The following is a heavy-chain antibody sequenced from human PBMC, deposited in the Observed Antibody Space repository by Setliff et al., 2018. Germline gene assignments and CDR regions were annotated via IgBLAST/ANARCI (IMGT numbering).Heavy chain of an antibody. CDR3: ARGRGPDIVVTIPGDY. CDR1: GYNFITLG. D-gene: IGHD2-15*01. J-gene: IGHJ4*02. Sequence: VSCKTSGYNFITLGINWVRQAPGQGLEWVGWISPYSGKTDYAQKFQDRVIMTIDSATTTAYMELKTLRSDETAVYYCARGRGPDIVVTIPGDYWGQGTQVTVSS. CDR2: ISPYSGKT. V-gene: IGHV1-18*01.